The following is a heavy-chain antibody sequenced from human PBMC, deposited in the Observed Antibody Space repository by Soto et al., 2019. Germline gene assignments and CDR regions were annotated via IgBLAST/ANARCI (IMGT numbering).Heavy chain of an antibody. CDR3: AKAALLGATNTLFFDY. CDR2: IWYDGSNK. V-gene: IGHV3-33*06. CDR1: GFSFDRHG. Sequence: GGSLRLSCAASGFSFDRHGMHWVRQGPGKGLEWVAVIWYDGSNKYYADSVKGRFTISRDNSKNMLYLDMNSLRAEDTAVYYCAKAALLGATNTLFFDYWGQGTLVTVSS. D-gene: IGHD5-12*01. J-gene: IGHJ4*02.